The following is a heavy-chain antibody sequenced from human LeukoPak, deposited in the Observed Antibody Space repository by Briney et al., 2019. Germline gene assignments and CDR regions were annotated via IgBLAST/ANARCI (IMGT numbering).Heavy chain of an antibody. D-gene: IGHD6-13*01. CDR3: ARAAAGSYYYGMDV. J-gene: IGHJ6*02. Sequence: TSETLSLTCTVSGGSISSYYWSWIRQPAGKGLEWIGRIYTSGSTNYNSSLKSRVTMSVDTSKNQFSLKPSSVTAADTAVYYCARAAAGSYYYGMDVWGQGTTVTVSS. CDR2: IYTSGST. V-gene: IGHV4-4*07. CDR1: GGSISSYY.